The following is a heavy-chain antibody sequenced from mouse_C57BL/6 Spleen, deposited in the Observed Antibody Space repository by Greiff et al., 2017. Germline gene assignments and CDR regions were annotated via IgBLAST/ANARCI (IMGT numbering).Heavy chain of an antibody. J-gene: IGHJ4*01. CDR2: IDPETGGT. Sequence: QVQLQQSGAELVRPGASVTLSCKASGYTFTDYEMHWVKQTPVHGLEWIGAIDPETGGTAYNQKFKGKAILTADKSSSTAYMELRSLTSEDSAVYYCTRQFRLGRSLDYWGQGTSVTVSS. CDR3: TRQFRLGRSLDY. CDR1: GYTFTDYE. V-gene: IGHV1-15*01. D-gene: IGHD1-1*01.